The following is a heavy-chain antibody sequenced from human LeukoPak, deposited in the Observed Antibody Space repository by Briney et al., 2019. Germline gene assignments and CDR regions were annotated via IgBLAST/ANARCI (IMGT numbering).Heavy chain of an antibody. Sequence: PSETLSLTCSVSGGSISGYYWSWIRQPPGKGLEWIGYIYYSGTTIYNPSLKSRLTISLDTSKNQFSLRLSSVTAADTAVYYCARGRDSRGYQFMGFDSWGQGTLVTVSS. D-gene: IGHD3-22*01. J-gene: IGHJ4*02. CDR2: IYYSGTT. CDR1: GGSISGYY. V-gene: IGHV4-59*08. CDR3: ARGRDSRGYQFMGFDS.